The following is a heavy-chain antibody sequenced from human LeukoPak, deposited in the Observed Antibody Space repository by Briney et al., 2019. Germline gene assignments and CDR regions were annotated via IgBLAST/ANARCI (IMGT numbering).Heavy chain of an antibody. J-gene: IGHJ4*02. CDR3: ARDSYGSGSSNFDY. Sequence: GASVKVSCKASEYTFTTYVMHWVRQAPGQRLEWMGWTNAGNGNTKYSQKFQGKITITRDTSASTAYMEMSSLRSEDTAVYYCARDSYGSGSSNFDYWGQGTLVTVSS. V-gene: IGHV1-3*01. D-gene: IGHD3-10*01. CDR2: TNAGNGNT. CDR1: EYTFTTYV.